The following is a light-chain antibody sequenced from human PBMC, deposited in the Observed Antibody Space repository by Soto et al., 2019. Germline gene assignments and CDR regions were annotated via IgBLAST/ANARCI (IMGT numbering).Light chain of an antibody. CDR1: QDISKY. J-gene: IGKJ5*01. CDR3: QQYDNLPIS. V-gene: IGKV1-33*01. Sequence: DFQMTQSPSSLSASVGDRVTITCQASQDISKYLNWYQQKPGKAPKLLIYDASNLETGVTSRFSGSGSGTDFTLTISSLQTEDIATYYCQQYDNLPISFGQGTRLEIK. CDR2: DAS.